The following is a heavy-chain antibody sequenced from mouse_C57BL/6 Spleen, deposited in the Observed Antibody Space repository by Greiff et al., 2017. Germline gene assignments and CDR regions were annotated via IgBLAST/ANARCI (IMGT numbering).Heavy chain of an antibody. J-gene: IGHJ3*01. Sequence: QVQLQQPGAELVKPGASVKLSCKASGYTFTSYWMHWVKQRPGQGLEWIGMIHPNSGSTNYNEKFKSKATLTVDKSSSTAYMQLRSLTSEDSAVYYCARRDDYPFAYWGQGTLVTVAA. V-gene: IGHV1-64*01. CDR1: GYTFTSYW. D-gene: IGHD2-4*01. CDR2: IHPNSGST. CDR3: ARRDDYPFAY.